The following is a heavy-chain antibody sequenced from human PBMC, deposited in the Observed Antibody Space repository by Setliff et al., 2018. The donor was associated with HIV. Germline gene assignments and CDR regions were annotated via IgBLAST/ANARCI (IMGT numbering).Heavy chain of an antibody. CDR2: IYTSRGT. CDR1: GGSISGYY. V-gene: IGHV4-4*09. Sequence: SETLSLTCTVSGGSISGYYWTWIRQPAGKGLEWIGYIYTSRGTNYNHSLRTRVIISVDTSNQFSLKLSSVTAADAAVYYCARSPSYRSSWEYYFDYWGQGILVTVSS. CDR3: ARSPSYRSSWEYYFDY. D-gene: IGHD6-13*01. J-gene: IGHJ4*02.